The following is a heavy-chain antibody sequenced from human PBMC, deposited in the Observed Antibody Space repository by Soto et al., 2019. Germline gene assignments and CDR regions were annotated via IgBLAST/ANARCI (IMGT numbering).Heavy chain of an antibody. CDR1: GFIFTTSD. CDR2: ITITGDTT. J-gene: IGHJ4*02. D-gene: IGHD2-21*02. CDR3: GKGGGGDQGY. V-gene: IGHV3-23*04. Sequence: EVQLVESEGGLVQPGGSLRLSCEASGFIFTTSDMSWVRQAPGKGLEWISSITITGDTTHYADSVKGRFTISRDNSRKNGYLQMNSLGDDVTAVFLFGKGGGGDQGYWGQGTLVAVSS.